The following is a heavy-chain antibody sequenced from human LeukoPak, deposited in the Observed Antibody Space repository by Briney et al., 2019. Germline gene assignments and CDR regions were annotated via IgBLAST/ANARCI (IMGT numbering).Heavy chain of an antibody. CDR1: GFTFSSYG. Sequence: GGSLRLSCAASGFTFSSYGMHWVRQAPGKGLEWVAVISYDGSNKYYADSVKGRFTISRDNSKNTLYLQMNSLRAEDTAVYYCAKDQGGYYDSSGYYFDYWGQGTLVTVSS. D-gene: IGHD3-22*01. V-gene: IGHV3-30*18. CDR3: AKDQGGYYDSSGYYFDY. CDR2: ISYDGSNK. J-gene: IGHJ4*02.